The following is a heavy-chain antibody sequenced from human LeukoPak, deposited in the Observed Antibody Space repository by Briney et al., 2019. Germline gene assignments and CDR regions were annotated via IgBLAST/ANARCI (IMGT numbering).Heavy chain of an antibody. CDR2: MNTKRGNT. D-gene: IGHD6-13*01. J-gene: IGHJ6*02. V-gene: IGHV1-8*02. Sequence: ASVKVSCTASGYSLTSFDINWVRQGSGQGLEWMGWMNTKRGNTGYAPTLQGRVTITRDTSIDTAFMELSSLRPDDTAVYYCARGGSSSSYYNNYGMDVWGQGTTITVSS. CDR3: ARGGSSSSYYNNYGMDV. CDR1: GYSLTSFD.